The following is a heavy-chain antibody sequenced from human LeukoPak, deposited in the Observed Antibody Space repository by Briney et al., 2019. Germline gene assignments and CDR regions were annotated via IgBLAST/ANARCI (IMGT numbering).Heavy chain of an antibody. CDR1: GFTFSSYW. J-gene: IGHJ4*02. D-gene: IGHD5-12*01. V-gene: IGHV3-7*01. Sequence: PGGSLRLSCAASGFTFSSYWMSWVRQAPGKGLEWVANIKQDGSEKYYVDSVKGRFTISRDNAKNSLYLQMNSLRAEDTAVYYCARDLRVVAVGIEAPKGYWGQGTLVTVSS. CDR2: IKQDGSEK. CDR3: ARDLRVVAVGIEAPKGY.